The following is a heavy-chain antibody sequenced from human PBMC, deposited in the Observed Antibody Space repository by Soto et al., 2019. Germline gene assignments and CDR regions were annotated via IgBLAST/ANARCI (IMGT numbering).Heavy chain of an antibody. CDR1: GYTFTSYA. Sequence: ASVKVSCKATGYTFTSYAMHWVRQAPGQRLDWMGWINAGNGNTKYSQKFQGRVTITRDTSASTAYMELSSLRSEDTAVYYCARRGHIVVVVAAYYDDYFDYWGQGTLVTVSS. CDR3: ARRGHIVVVVAAYYDDYFDY. D-gene: IGHD2-15*01. CDR2: INAGNGNT. J-gene: IGHJ4*02. V-gene: IGHV1-3*01.